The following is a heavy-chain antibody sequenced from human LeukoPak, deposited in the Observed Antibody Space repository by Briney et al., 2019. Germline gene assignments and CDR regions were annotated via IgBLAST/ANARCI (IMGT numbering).Heavy chain of an antibody. CDR1: GGSISSGGYS. V-gene: IGHV4-30-2*01. Sequence: PSETLSLTCAVSGGSISSGGYSWSWIRQPPGKGLEWIGYIYHSGSTYYNPSLKSRVTISVDRSKNQFSLKLSSVTAADTAVYYCARDSAMGSTSFDSWGQGTLVTVSS. CDR3: ARDSAMGSTSFDS. D-gene: IGHD1-26*01. CDR2: IYHSGST. J-gene: IGHJ4*02.